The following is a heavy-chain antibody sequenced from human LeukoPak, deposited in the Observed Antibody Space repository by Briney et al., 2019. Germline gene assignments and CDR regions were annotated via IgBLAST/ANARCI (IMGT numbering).Heavy chain of an antibody. J-gene: IGHJ4*02. CDR1: GFTFSSYG. V-gene: IGHV3-30*02. Sequence: GGSLRLSCAASGFTFSSYGMHWVRQAPAKGLEWVAFIRYEGSNKYYADSVKGRFTSSRDNSKNTLYLQMNSLRAEDTAVYYCARRAGAYSHPYDYWGQGTLVTVSS. CDR3: ARRAGAYSHPYDY. CDR2: IRYEGSNK. D-gene: IGHD4/OR15-4a*01.